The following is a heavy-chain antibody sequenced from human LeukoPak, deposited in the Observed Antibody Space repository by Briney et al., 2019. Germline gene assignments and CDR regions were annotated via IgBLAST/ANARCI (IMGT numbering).Heavy chain of an antibody. CDR2: INPNSGGT. J-gene: IGHJ4*02. D-gene: IGHD1-26*01. CDR1: GYTFTGYY. V-gene: IGHV1-2*02. CDR3: ARVVVGATIPHY. Sequence: ASVKVSCKASGYTFTGYYMHWVRQAPGQGLEWMGWINPNSGGTNYAQKFQGRVTMTRNTSISTAYMELSSLRSEDTAVYYCARVVVGATIPHYWGQGTLVTVSS.